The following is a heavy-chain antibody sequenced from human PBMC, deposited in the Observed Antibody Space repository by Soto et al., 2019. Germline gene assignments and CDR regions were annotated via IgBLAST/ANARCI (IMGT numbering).Heavy chain of an antibody. J-gene: IGHJ6*02. CDR2: IYYSGST. D-gene: IGHD1-26*01. V-gene: IGHV4-39*01. CDR3: ARLDAYYVDYYYGMDV. Sequence: ASETLSLTCTVSGGSISSSSYYWGWIRQPPGKGLEWIGSIYYSGSTYYNPSLKSRVTISVDTSKNQFSLKLSSVTAADTAVYYCARLDAYYVDYYYGMDVWGQGTTVTVSS. CDR1: GGSISSSSYY.